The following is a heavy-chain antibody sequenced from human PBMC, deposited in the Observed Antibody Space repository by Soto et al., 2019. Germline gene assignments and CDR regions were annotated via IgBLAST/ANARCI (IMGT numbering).Heavy chain of an antibody. CDR1: AFTFISYA. J-gene: IGHJ3*02. CDR3: AKEGGQQLSSAFDI. CDR2: ISGSGGST. Sequence: PVGSLRLSCAASAFTFISYAMSCCLQAPGKGLEWVSAISGSGGSTFYADSVKGRFTISRDNSKNTLYLQMNSLRAEDTAVYYCAKEGGQQLSSAFDIWGQGTMVTVSS. D-gene: IGHD6-13*01. V-gene: IGHV3-23*01.